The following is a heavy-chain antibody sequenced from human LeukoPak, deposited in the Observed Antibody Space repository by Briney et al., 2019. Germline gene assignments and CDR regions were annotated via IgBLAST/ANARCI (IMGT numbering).Heavy chain of an antibody. J-gene: IGHJ1*01. CDR3: ARDRRNYYDSSGYHHAEFFHH. Sequence: GGSLRLSCAASGFTFSNYAMSWVRQAPGKGLEWVSAISVSVSNTYYADSVKGRFTISRDNAKNSVYLQMNSLRAEDTAVYYCARDRRNYYDSSGYHHAEFFHHWGQGTLVTVSS. CDR1: GFTFSNYA. V-gene: IGHV3-23*01. CDR2: ISVSVSNT. D-gene: IGHD3-22*01.